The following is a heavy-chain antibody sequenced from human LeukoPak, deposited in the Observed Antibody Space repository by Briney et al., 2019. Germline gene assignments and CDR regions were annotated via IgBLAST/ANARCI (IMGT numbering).Heavy chain of an antibody. CDR1: GFTFSSYW. J-gene: IGHJ4*02. Sequence: PGGSLRLSCAASGFTFSSYWMSWVRQAPGKGLEWVSVLYSGAGTYYADSVKGRFTISRDNSKNTLYLQMNSLRAEDTAVYYCATLYGSARGAFDSWGQGTLVTVSS. CDR2: LYSGAGT. D-gene: IGHD3-10*01. V-gene: IGHV3-53*01. CDR3: ATLYGSARGAFDS.